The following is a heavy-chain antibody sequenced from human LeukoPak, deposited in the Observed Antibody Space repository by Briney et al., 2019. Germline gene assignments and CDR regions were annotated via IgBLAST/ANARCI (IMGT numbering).Heavy chain of an antibody. CDR2: INPKTGGT. Sequence: ASVRVSCKASGYTFTGYYMHWVRQAPGQGLEWMGWINPKTGGTNYVEKFQGRVTMTRDTSISTAYMELIRLRSDDTAVYYCTRGEEQWLAPDYWGQGTLVTVSS. J-gene: IGHJ4*02. D-gene: IGHD6-19*01. CDR3: TRGEEQWLAPDY. CDR1: GYTFTGYY. V-gene: IGHV1-2*02.